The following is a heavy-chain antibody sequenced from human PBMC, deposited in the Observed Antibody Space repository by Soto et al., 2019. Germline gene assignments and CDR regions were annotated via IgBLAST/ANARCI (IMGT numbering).Heavy chain of an antibody. V-gene: IGHV4-34*01. CDR3: ARGGWGSGGSWLFDP. J-gene: IGHJ5*02. CDR1: GGSFSGYC. Sequence: SELLPLTCAVDGGSFSGYCWSWIRQPPGKGLEWIGEINHSGSTNYNPSLKSRVTISVDTSKNQFSLKLSSVTAADTAVYYCARGGWGSGGSWLFDPWGQATLVTVSS. CDR2: INHSGST. D-gene: IGHD2-15*01.